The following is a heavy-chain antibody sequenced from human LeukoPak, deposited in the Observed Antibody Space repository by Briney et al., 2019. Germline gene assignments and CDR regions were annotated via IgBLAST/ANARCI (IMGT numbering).Heavy chain of an antibody. J-gene: IGHJ5*02. D-gene: IGHD1-7*01. V-gene: IGHV1-46*01. CDR2: INPSSGSP. CDR1: GYTFTSNY. CDR3: ARDRGRTMLVDH. Sequence: ASVKVSCKASGYTFTSNYMHWVRQAPGQGLEWMGTINPSSGSPRYAKTVQGRVTMTRDTSTSTVYMEMSSLRSEDTAVYYCARDRGRTMLVDHWGQGTLVTVS.